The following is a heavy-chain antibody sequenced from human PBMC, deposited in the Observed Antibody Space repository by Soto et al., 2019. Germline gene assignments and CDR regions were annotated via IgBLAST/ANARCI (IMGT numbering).Heavy chain of an antibody. D-gene: IGHD3-3*01. CDR2: IIPIFGTA. CDR1: GGTFSSYA. Sequence: QVQLVQSGAEVKKPGSSVKVSCKASGGTFSSYAISWVRQAPGQGPEWMGGIIPIFGTANYAQKFQGRVTITADESTSTAYMELSSLRSEDTAVYYCARDGFWSGYYNRGGFDPWGQGTLVTVSS. J-gene: IGHJ5*02. V-gene: IGHV1-69*01. CDR3: ARDGFWSGYYNRGGFDP.